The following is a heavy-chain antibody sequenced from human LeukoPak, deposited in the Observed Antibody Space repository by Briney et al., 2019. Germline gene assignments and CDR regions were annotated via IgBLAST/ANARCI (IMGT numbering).Heavy chain of an antibody. D-gene: IGHD6-13*01. CDR3: AREVVGTLTGSRWDGLFEY. Sequence: ASVKVSCKASGYTFTSYGISWVRQAPGQALEWMGWISAYNGNTNYAQNLQGRVTMTTDTSTNTAHMELKTLRSDDTAVSYCAREVVGTLTGSRWDGLFEYWGQGTLVTVSS. CDR2: ISAYNGNT. CDR1: GYTFTSYG. V-gene: IGHV1-18*01. J-gene: IGHJ4*02.